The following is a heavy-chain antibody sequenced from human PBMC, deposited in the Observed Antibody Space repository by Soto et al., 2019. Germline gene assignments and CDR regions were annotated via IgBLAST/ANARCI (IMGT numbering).Heavy chain of an antibody. CDR1: GGTFSSYT. J-gene: IGHJ4*02. Sequence: GASEKVSCKASGGTFSSYTISWVRQAPGQGLEWMGRIIPILGIANYAQKFRGRVTITADKSTSTAYMELSSLRSEDTAVYYCARDDYGDRRFDYWGQGTLVTVSS. CDR2: IIPILGIA. CDR3: ARDDYGDRRFDY. D-gene: IGHD4-17*01. V-gene: IGHV1-69*04.